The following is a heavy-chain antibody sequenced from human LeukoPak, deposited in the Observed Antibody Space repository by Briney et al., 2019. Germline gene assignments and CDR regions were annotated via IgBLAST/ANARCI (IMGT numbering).Heavy chain of an antibody. CDR2: LSSSGGST. V-gene: IGHV3-23*01. CDR3: ATVYDILTGPFDY. Sequence: PGGSLRLSCAASGFTFGNYGMNWVRQAPGKGLEWVSALSSSGGSTYYADSVKGRFTISRDNAKNSLYLQMNSLRAEDTALYYCATVYDILTGPFDYWGQGTLVTVSS. D-gene: IGHD3-9*01. J-gene: IGHJ4*02. CDR1: GFTFGNYG.